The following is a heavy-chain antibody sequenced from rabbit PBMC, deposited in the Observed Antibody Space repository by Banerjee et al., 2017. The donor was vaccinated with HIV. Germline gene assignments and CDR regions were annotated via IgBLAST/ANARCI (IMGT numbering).Heavy chain of an antibody. D-gene: IGHD7-1*01. V-gene: IGHV1S40*01. CDR1: SFSSSYY. J-gene: IGHJ4*01. CDR3: ATDEGYPGMYFNL. CDR2: IYAGSGGT. Sequence: SFSSSYYMCWVRQAPGKGLEWIACIYAGSGGTYYANWAKGRFTISKTSSTVTLQMTSLTAADTATYFCATDEGYPGMYFNLWGPGTLVTVS.